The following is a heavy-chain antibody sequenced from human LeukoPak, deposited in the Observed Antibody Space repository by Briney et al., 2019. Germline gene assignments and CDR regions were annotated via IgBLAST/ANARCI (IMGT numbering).Heavy chain of an antibody. CDR1: GYSFTGYY. J-gene: IGHJ4*02. CDR2: INANSGDT. CDR3: AREGTCSSSICSHDY. D-gene: IGHD2-2*01. Sequence: ASVKVSRKASGYSFTGYYIHWVRQAPGQGLEWMGWINANSGDTNYAQKFQGRVTMTRDTSISTAYMELSSLRSDDTAVYYCAREGTCSSSICSHDYWGQGTLVTVSS. V-gene: IGHV1-2*02.